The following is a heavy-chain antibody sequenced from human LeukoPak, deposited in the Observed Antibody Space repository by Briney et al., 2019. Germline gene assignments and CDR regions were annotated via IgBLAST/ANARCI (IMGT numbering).Heavy chain of an antibody. CDR1: GFTFSNYG. J-gene: IGHJ4*02. CDR2: ISFDGSAK. D-gene: IGHD5-24*01. CDR3: ARDERSAPEMATVDY. Sequence: GGSLRLSCAASGFTFSNYGMHWVRQAPGKGLEWVSVISFDGSAKYYADSVKGRFTISRDNSKNTLYLQMTSLRAEDTAVYYCARDERSAPEMATVDYWGQGTLVTVSS. V-gene: IGHV3-30*03.